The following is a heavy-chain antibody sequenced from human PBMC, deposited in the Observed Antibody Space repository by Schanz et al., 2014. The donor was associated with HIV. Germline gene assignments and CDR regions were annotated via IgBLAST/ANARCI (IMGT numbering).Heavy chain of an antibody. CDR3: ATCLITIGCSS. Sequence: QVQLVQSGSEVKKPGSSVKVSCKASGGSFSSFSINWVRQAPGQGLEWMGGIIPMVGSANYAQKFLGRVTISADESTSTGYMDLSNLRSDDTAVYYCATCLITIGCSSWGQGTLVTVSS. CDR2: IIPMVGSA. D-gene: IGHD1-1*01. J-gene: IGHJ5*02. CDR1: GGSFSSFS. V-gene: IGHV1-69*01.